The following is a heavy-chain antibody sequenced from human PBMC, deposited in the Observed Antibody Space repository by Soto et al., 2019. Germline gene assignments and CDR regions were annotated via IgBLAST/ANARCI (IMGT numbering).Heavy chain of an antibody. D-gene: IGHD3-9*01. CDR2: ISSSGTYI. J-gene: IGHJ4*02. CDR1: GFTFNNYA. V-gene: IGHV3-21*01. Sequence: PGGSLRLSCAASGFTFNNYAMNWVRQAPGKGLEWVSSISSSGTYIYYADAVKGRFTISRDIAKNSLYVQMNSLRAEDAAVYFCATAPYDILTGYSPYYFDHWGQGTLVTVSS. CDR3: ATAPYDILTGYSPYYFDH.